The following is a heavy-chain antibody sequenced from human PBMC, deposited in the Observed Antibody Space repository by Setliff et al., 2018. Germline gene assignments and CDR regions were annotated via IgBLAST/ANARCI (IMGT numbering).Heavy chain of an antibody. Sequence: SVKVSCKASGGTFSNYAISWVRQAPGQGLEWMGGIIPIFGTANYAQKFQGRVTITADESTSTAYMELSSLRSEDTAVYYCARGYRGYYNFWSGSQGANWFDPWGQGTLVTVSS. CDR3: ARGYRGYYNFWSGSQGANWFDP. V-gene: IGHV1-69*13. J-gene: IGHJ5*02. CDR2: IIPIFGTA. CDR1: GGTFSNYA. D-gene: IGHD3-3*01.